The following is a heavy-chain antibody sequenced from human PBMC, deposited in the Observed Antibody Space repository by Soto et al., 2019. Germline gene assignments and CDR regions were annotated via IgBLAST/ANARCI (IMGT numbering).Heavy chain of an antibody. CDR1: GFTFSSYA. D-gene: IGHD5-18*01. CDR2: ISGSGGST. J-gene: IGHJ6*02. Sequence: GGSLRLSCAASGFTFSSYAMSWVRQAPGKGLEWVSAISGSGGSTYYADSVKGRFTISRDNSKNTLYLQMNSLRAEDTAVYYCAKDTAMADYYYYGMDVWGQGTTVTVSS. V-gene: IGHV3-23*01. CDR3: AKDTAMADYYYYGMDV.